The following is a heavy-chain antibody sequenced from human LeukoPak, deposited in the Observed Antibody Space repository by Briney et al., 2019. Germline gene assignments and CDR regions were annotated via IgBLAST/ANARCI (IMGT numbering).Heavy chain of an antibody. D-gene: IGHD2-2*02. CDR3: AKDIVVVPAAIPGYFQH. CDR2: ISSSGGST. Sequence: GGSLRLSCAASGFTFSSYAMSWVRQAPGKGLEWVSAISSSGGSTYYADSVKGRFTISRDNSKNTLYLQMNSLRAEDTAVYYCAKDIVVVPAAIPGYFQHWGQGTLVTVSS. CDR1: GFTFSSYA. J-gene: IGHJ1*01. V-gene: IGHV3-23*01.